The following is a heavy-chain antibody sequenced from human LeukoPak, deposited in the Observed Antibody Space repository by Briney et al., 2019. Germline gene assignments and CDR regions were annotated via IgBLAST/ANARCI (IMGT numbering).Heavy chain of an antibody. Sequence: GGSLRLSCAASGFTFSSYCMHWVRHVPGKGLVWVSLINEDGGTTTYADSVKGRFTISRDNAKNTLYLQMNSLRTEDTAIYYCAVDLSGSEDYWGQGTLVTVSS. J-gene: IGHJ4*02. V-gene: IGHV3-74*01. CDR2: INEDGGTT. D-gene: IGHD3-10*01. CDR1: GFTFSSYC. CDR3: AVDLSGSEDY.